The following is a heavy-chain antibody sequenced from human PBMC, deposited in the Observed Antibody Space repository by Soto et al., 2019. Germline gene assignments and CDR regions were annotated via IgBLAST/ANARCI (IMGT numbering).Heavy chain of an antibody. CDR2: ISAYNGNT. Sequence: ASVKVSCKASGYTFTSYGISWVRQAPGQGLEWMGWISAYNGNTNYAQKLQGRVTMTTDTSTSTAYMELRSLRSDDTAVYYCARYLGFLVSVGKIDYYYMDVWGKGTTVTVSS. CDR1: GYTFTSYG. CDR3: ARYLGFLVSVGKIDYYYMDV. J-gene: IGHJ6*03. V-gene: IGHV1-18*01. D-gene: IGHD3-10*01.